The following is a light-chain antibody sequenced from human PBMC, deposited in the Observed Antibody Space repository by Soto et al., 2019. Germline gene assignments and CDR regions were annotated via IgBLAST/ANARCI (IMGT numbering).Light chain of an antibody. CDR2: EGS. CDR3: CSYAGSRRV. CDR1: SIDVGSYNL. J-gene: IGLJ1*01. V-gene: IGLV2-23*01. Sequence: QSVRTQPASVSGSPGQSITISRTGTSIDVGSYNLVSWYQQHPGKAPKLMIYEGSKRPSGVSNRFSGSKSGNTASLTISGLQAEDEAAYYCCSYAGSRRVFGTGTKVTVL.